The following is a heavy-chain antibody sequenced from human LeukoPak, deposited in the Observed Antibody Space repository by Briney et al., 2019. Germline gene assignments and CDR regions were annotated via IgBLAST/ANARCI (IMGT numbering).Heavy chain of an antibody. CDR2: ISHSGST. CDR3: ARGSSQVLRGTRYYHMDV. J-gene: IGHJ6*03. Sequence: SETLSLTCTVSGFPISSGYYWAWIRQPPGKGLEWIGTISHSGSTSYNPSLKSRVIISIDTSNNQFSLKLTSVSAADTAVYYCARGSSQVLRGTRYYHMDVWGKGTTVTVSS. V-gene: IGHV4-38-2*02. CDR1: GFPISSGYY. D-gene: IGHD2-8*01.